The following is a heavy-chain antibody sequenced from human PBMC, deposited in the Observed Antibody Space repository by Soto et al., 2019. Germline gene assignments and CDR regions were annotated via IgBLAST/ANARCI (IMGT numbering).Heavy chain of an antibody. CDR2: IYYSGGT. Sequence: QVQLQESGPGLVKPSETLSLTCTVSGGSISSYYWSWIRQPPGKGLEWIGYIYYSGGTNYNPSLKRRVTKSVDTSNNQSPRKLSSVTAADTAVYYCARRYGSCFDYWGQGTLVTVSS. V-gene: IGHV4-59*08. CDR1: GGSISSYY. CDR3: ARRYGSCFDY. D-gene: IGHD5-18*01. J-gene: IGHJ4*02.